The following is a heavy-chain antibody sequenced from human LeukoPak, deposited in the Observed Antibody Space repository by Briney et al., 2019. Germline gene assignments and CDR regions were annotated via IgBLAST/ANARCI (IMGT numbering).Heavy chain of an antibody. CDR1: GFTFSSYG. D-gene: IGHD3-22*01. CDR3: AKDRYYDSSGINDY. Sequence: GRSLRLSCAASGFTFSSYGMHWVRQAPGKGLEWVAVISYDGSNKYYADSVKGRFTISRDNSKNTLYLQMNSLRAEDTAVYYWAKDRYYDSSGINDYWGQGTLVTVSS. CDR2: ISYDGSNK. V-gene: IGHV3-30*18. J-gene: IGHJ4*02.